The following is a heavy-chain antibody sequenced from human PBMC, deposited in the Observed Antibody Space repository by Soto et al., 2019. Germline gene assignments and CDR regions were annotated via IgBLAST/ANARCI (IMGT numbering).Heavy chain of an antibody. D-gene: IGHD6-6*01. V-gene: IGHV3-21*01. J-gene: IGHJ4*02. CDR1: GFTFSSYS. Sequence: EVQLVESGGGLVKPGGSLRLSCAASGFTFSSYSMNWVRQAPGKGLEWVSSISSSSSDIYYADSVKGRFTISRDNAKNSLYLQMNSLRAEDTAVYYCARDGGLYSSSSDNPAYWGQGTLVTVSS. CDR3: ARDGGLYSSSSDNPAY. CDR2: ISSSSSDI.